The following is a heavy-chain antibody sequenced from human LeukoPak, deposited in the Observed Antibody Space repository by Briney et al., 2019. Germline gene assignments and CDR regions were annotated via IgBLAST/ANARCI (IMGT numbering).Heavy chain of an antibody. J-gene: IGHJ6*02. CDR2: IIPIFGTA. CDR3: ARDAKERWLQLQHYYYYGMDV. Sequence: GSSVKVSCKASGGTFSSYAISWVRQAPGQGLEWMGGIIPIFGTANYAQKFQGRVTITADESTSTAYMELSSLRSEDTAVYYCARDAKERWLQLQHYYYYGMDVWGQGTTVTVSS. D-gene: IGHD5-24*01. CDR1: GGTFSSYA. V-gene: IGHV1-69*01.